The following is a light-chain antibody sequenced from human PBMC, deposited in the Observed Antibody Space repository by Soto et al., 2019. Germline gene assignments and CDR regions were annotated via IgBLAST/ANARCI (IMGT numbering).Light chain of an antibody. CDR3: SSYTSTNTIV. CDR2: EIS. Sequence: QSALTQPASVSGSPGQSSTISCTGTSSDVGGSNSVSWYQQHPGKAPKLIIYEISNRPSGVSNRFSGSKSGNTSSLTISGLQAEDETDYYCSSYTSTNTIVFGGGTTLTVL. V-gene: IGLV2-14*01. J-gene: IGLJ2*01. CDR1: SSDVGGSNS.